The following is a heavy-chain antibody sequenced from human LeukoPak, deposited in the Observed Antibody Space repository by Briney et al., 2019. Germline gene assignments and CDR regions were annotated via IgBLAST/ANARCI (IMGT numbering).Heavy chain of an antibody. V-gene: IGHV4-39*01. CDR1: GASISSTSYD. Sequence: PSETLSLTCTVSGASISSTSYDWGWIRQPPGKGLEWIGTISYSGSSGSTSYNPSLKSRVTISVDTSKDQFSLKLSSVTAADTAMYYCARRVSGSYSDYWGQGTLVTVSS. D-gene: IGHD1-26*01. J-gene: IGHJ4*02. CDR2: ISYSGSSGST. CDR3: ARRVSGSYSDY.